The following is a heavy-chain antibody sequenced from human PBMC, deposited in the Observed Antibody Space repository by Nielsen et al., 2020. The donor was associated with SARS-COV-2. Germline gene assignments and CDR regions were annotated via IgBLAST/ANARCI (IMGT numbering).Heavy chain of an antibody. V-gene: IGHV4-38-2*02. CDR3: ARVPRGDSSGYYGGDDY. CDR2: IYHSGST. D-gene: IGHD3-22*01. J-gene: IGHJ4*02. CDR1: GYSISSGYY. Sequence: SETLSLTCTVSGYSISSGYYWGWIRKPPGKGLEWIGSIYHSGSTYYNPSLKSRVTISVDTSKNQFSLKLSSVTAADTAVYYCARVPRGDSSGYYGGDDYWGQGTLVTVSS.